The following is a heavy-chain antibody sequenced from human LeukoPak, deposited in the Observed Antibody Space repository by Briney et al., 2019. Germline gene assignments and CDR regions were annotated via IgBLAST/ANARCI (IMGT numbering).Heavy chain of an antibody. J-gene: IGHJ4*01. D-gene: IGHD5-24*01. CDR1: GVTLSSYA. Sequence: PGGSLRLSCAASGVTLSSYAMHWVRQAPGKGLEWVAVISYDGSNKYYADSVKGRFTISRDNSKNTLYLQMNSLRAEDTAVYYCARVEMATISVGYFDYWGHGTLVTVSS. V-gene: IGHV3-30-3*01. CDR2: ISYDGSNK. CDR3: ARVEMATISVGYFDY.